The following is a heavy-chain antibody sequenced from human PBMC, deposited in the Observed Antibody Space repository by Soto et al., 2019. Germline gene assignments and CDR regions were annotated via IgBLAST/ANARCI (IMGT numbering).Heavy chain of an antibody. CDR3: ARDKITGLFDY. J-gene: IGHJ4*02. V-gene: IGHV4-34*01. Sequence: SETLSLTCAVYGGSFSGYYWTWIRQSPGTGLEWIGEINHSGSTNYNPSLKSRVTISVDTSKNQFSLKLTSVTAADTAVYYCARDKITGLFDYWGQGTLVTVSS. CDR1: GGSFSGYY. CDR2: INHSGST. D-gene: IGHD2-8*02.